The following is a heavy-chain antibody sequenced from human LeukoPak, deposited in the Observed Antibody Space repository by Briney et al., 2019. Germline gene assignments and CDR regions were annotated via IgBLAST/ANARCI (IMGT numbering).Heavy chain of an antibody. CDR3: ARGGRVWFGELFHRYYFDY. Sequence: PSETLSLTCAVYGGSFSGYYWSWIRQPPGKGLEWIGEINHSGSTNYNPSLKSRVTISVDTSKNQFSLKLRSVTAADTAVYYCARGGRVWFGELFHRYYFDYWGQGTLVTVSS. D-gene: IGHD3-10*01. CDR2: INHSGST. V-gene: IGHV4-34*01. J-gene: IGHJ4*02. CDR1: GGSFSGYY.